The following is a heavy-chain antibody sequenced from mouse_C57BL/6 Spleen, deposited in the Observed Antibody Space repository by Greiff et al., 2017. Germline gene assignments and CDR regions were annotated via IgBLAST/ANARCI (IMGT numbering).Heavy chain of an antibody. V-gene: IGHV5-15*01. D-gene: IGHD4-1*02. J-gene: IGHJ1*03. CDR1: GFTFSDYG. CDR3: ARKAQLGWYFDV. CDR2: ISNLAYSI. Sequence: DVMLVESGGGLVQPGGSLKLSCAASGFTFSDYGMAWVRQAPRKGPEWVAFISNLAYSIYYADTVTGRFTISGENAKNTLYLEMSSLRSEDTAMYYCARKAQLGWYFDVWGTGTTVTVSS.